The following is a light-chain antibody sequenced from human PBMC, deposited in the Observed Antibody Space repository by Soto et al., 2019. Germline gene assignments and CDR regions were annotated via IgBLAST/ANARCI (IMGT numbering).Light chain of an antibody. CDR1: SSDVAGSNY. J-gene: IGLJ3*02. V-gene: IGLV2-14*01. CDR2: EVS. Sequence: QSALTQPASVSGSPGQSITISCSGTSSDVAGSNYVSWYQQHPGKAPKLMIYEVSNRPSGVSNRFSGSKSANTASLTISGLQAGDEADYYCSSYTSSSTWLFGGGTKLTVL. CDR3: SSYTSSSTWL.